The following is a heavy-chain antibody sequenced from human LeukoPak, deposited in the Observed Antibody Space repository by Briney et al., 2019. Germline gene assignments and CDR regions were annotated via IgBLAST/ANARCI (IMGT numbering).Heavy chain of an antibody. Sequence: GGSLRLSCAASGFTFSSYEMHWVRQPPGKGLEWVSYISSSDSTIYYVDSVKGRFTISRDNAKNSLYLQMNSLRAEDTAVYYCARDYGGSSPFDYWGQGTLVTVSS. D-gene: IGHD4-23*01. CDR3: ARDYGGSSPFDY. CDR1: GFTFSSYE. V-gene: IGHV3-48*03. CDR2: ISSSDSTI. J-gene: IGHJ4*02.